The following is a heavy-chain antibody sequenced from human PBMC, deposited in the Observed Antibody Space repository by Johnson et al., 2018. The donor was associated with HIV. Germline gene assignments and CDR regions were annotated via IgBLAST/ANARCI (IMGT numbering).Heavy chain of an antibody. Sequence: QVQLVESGGGVVQPGGSLRLSCAASGFTFSSYGMHWVRQAPGKGLEWVAFIRYDGSNKYSADSVKGRFTISRDNSKNTLYLQMNSLRAEDTAVYYCAKGPQGIATPDAFDIWGQGTMVTVSS. V-gene: IGHV3-30*02. J-gene: IGHJ3*02. D-gene: IGHD2-21*01. CDR2: IRYDGSNK. CDR3: AKGPQGIATPDAFDI. CDR1: GFTFSSYG.